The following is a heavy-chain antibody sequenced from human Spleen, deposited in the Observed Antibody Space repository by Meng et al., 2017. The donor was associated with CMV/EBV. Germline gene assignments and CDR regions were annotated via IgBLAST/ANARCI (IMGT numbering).Heavy chain of an antibody. D-gene: IGHD6-19*01. J-gene: IGHJ4*02. CDR1: GGSLSGYY. CDR2: INHSGST. Sequence: LSLTCAVYGGSLSGYYWSWIRQPPGKGLEWIGEINHSGSTNYNPSLKSRVTISVDTSKNQFSLKLSSVTAADTAVYYCATYSSGWVYWGQGTLVTVSS. CDR3: ATYSSGWVY. V-gene: IGHV4-34*01.